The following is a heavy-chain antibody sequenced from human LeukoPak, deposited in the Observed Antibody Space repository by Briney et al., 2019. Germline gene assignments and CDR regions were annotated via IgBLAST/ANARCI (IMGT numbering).Heavy chain of an antibody. CDR1: GFPFSSYW. Sequence: PGGSLRLSCVASGFPFSSYWMTWVRQAPGKGLEWVANIKQDGSKKSYVDSVKGRFTISRDNAENSLYLQMNSLRAEDTAVYYCANGPMATIDYWGQGTLVTLSS. CDR3: ANGPMATIDY. CDR2: IKQDGSKK. J-gene: IGHJ4*02. D-gene: IGHD5-24*01. V-gene: IGHV3-7*03.